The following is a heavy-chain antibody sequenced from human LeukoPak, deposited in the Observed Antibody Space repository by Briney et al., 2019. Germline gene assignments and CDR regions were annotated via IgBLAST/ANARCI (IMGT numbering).Heavy chain of an antibody. CDR2: INQDGSEK. D-gene: IGHD6-19*01. CDR3: ARCSGWAFKN. Sequence: SGGSLRLSCAASGFTFSNFWMSWVRQAPGKGLEWVGNINQDGSEKNYVDSVKGRFTISRDSAKNSLYLQMDSLRAEDTAVYYCARCSGWAFKNWGQGTLVTVSS. J-gene: IGHJ4*02. V-gene: IGHV3-7*01. CDR1: GFTFSNFW.